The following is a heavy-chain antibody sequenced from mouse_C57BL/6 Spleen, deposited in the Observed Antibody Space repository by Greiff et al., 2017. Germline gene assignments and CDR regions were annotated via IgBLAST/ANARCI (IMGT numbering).Heavy chain of an antibody. D-gene: IGHD3-1*01. CDR2: IDTSDSYT. V-gene: IGHV1-50*01. Sequence: QVQLQQSGAELVKPGASVKLSCKASGYTFTSYWMQWVKQRPGQGLEWIGEIDTSDSYTNYNQKFKGKATLTVDTSSSTAYMQLSSLTSEDSAVYYCARRGTYYFDYWGQGTTLTVSS. CDR1: GYTFTSYW. CDR3: ARRGTYYFDY. J-gene: IGHJ2*01.